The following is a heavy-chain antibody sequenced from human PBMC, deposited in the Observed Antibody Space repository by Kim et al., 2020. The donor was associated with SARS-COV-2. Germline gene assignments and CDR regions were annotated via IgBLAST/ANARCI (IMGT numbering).Heavy chain of an antibody. J-gene: IGHJ4*02. CDR1: GFPFSSYS. CDR2: ISVSSSTI. D-gene: IGHD1-20*01. Sequence: GGSLRLSCAASGFPFSSYSLNWVRQAPGKGLEWVAYISVSSSTIYYADSVKGRFTISRDNAKNSLYLQMISLRDEDTAVYYCVRSYNWNEGYFDNWGQGTLVTVSS. V-gene: IGHV3-48*02. CDR3: VRSYNWNEGYFDN.